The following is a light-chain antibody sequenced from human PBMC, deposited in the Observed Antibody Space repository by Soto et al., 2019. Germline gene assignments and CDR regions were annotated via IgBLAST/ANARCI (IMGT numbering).Light chain of an antibody. J-gene: IGKJ4*01. Sequence: DIQMTQSPSSLSASVGDRVTITCQASQDISNYLNWYQQKPGKAPKLLIYDASKLETGVPSRFSGSASGTDFTFSISKQHPQQIATYYYQQYEHHPLTFGGGTKVEI. CDR1: QDISNY. V-gene: IGKV1-33*01. CDR2: DAS. CDR3: QQYEHHPLT.